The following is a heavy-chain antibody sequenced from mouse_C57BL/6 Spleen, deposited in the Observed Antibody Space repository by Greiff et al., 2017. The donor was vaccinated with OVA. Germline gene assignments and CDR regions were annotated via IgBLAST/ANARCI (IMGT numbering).Heavy chain of an antibody. V-gene: IGHV3-6*01. CDR1: GYSITSGYY. CDR2: ISYDGSN. Sequence: EVKLQESGPGLVKPSQSLSLTCSVTGYSITSGYYWTWIRQFPGNNLEWMGYISYDGSNNYNPSLKNRISITRDTSKNQFFLKLNSVTTEDTATYYCARDEGLRRGWFAYWGQGTLVTVSA. CDR3: ARDEGLRRGWFAY. D-gene: IGHD2-4*01. J-gene: IGHJ3*01.